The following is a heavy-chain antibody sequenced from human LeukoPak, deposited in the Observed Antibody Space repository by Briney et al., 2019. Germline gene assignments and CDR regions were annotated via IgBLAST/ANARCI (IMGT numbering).Heavy chain of an antibody. CDR3: ARGGYYDSSGLPDYYYYMDV. Sequence: SETLSLTCAVYGGSFSGYYWSWIRQPPGKGLEWIGEINHSGSTYYNPSLRSRVTISVDTSKNQFSLKLSSVTAADTAVYYCARGGYYDSSGLPDYYYYMDVWGKGTTVTISS. D-gene: IGHD3-22*01. V-gene: IGHV4-34*01. CDR1: GGSFSGYY. J-gene: IGHJ6*03. CDR2: INHSGST.